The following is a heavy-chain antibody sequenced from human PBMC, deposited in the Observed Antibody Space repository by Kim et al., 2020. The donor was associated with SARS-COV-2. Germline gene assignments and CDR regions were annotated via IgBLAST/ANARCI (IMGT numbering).Heavy chain of an antibody. CDR3: ARSGGGYVYYFDY. V-gene: IGHV4-59*01. D-gene: IGHD2-15*01. Sequence: YNPSLKSRVTISVDTSKNQFSLKLSSVTAADTAVYYCARSGGGYVYYFDYWGQGTLVTVSS. J-gene: IGHJ4*02.